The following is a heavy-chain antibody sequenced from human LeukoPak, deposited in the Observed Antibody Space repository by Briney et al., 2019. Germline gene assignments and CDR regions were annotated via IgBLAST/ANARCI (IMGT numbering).Heavy chain of an antibody. V-gene: IGHV4-39*07. CDR1: GGSITSSSYY. CDR3: ARGRRGYSYGPIDY. Sequence: SETLSLTCTVSGGSITSSSYYWGWIRQPPGKGLEWIGSIYYSGSTYYNPSLKSRVTISVDTSKNQFSLKLSSVTAADTAVYYCARGRRGYSYGPIDYWGQGTLVTVSS. J-gene: IGHJ4*02. D-gene: IGHD5-18*01. CDR2: IYYSGST.